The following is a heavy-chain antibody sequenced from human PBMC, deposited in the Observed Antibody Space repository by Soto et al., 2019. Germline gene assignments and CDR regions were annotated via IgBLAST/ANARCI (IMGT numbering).Heavy chain of an antibody. V-gene: IGHV3-30*18. CDR1: GFTFSSYG. J-gene: IGHJ4*02. CDR2: ISYDGSNK. D-gene: IGHD2-15*01. Sequence: PGGSLRLSCAASGFTFSSYGMHWVRQAPGKGLEWVAVISYDGSNKYYADSVKGRFTISRDNSKNTLYLQMNSLRAEDTAVYYCAKIFGYCSGGSCSRVLDYWGQGT. CDR3: AKIFGYCSGGSCSRVLDY.